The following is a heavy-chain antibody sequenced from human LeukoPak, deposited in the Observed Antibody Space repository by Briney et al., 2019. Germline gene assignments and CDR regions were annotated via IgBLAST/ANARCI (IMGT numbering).Heavy chain of an antibody. CDR1: GGSISSSSYY. D-gene: IGHD2-2*01. CDR2: IYYSGST. Sequence: SETLSLTCTVSGGSISSSSYYWGWIRQPPGKGLEWIGSIYYSGSTYYNPSLKSRVTISVDTSKNQFSLKLSSVTAADTAVYYCARVEASGNIVVVPAAMGDYYYMDVWGKGTTVTVSS. CDR3: ARVEASGNIVVVPAAMGDYYYMDV. V-gene: IGHV4-39*07. J-gene: IGHJ6*03.